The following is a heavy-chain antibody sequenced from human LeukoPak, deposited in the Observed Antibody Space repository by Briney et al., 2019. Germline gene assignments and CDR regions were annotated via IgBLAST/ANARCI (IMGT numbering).Heavy chain of an antibody. Sequence: SETLSLTCAVYGGSFSGYYWSWIRQPPGKGLEWIGEINHSGSTNYNPSLKSRVTISVDTSKNQFSLKLSSVTAADTAVYYCARGPLYYYDSSGAYFDYWGQGTLVTVCS. J-gene: IGHJ4*02. D-gene: IGHD3-22*01. CDR3: ARGPLYYYDSSGAYFDY. V-gene: IGHV4-34*01. CDR2: INHSGST. CDR1: GGSFSGYY.